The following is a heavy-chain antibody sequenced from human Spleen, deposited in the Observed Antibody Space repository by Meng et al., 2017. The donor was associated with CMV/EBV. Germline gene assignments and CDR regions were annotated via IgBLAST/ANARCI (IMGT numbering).Heavy chain of an antibody. CDR2: INPIPGDT. Sequence: ASVKVSCKASGYTFTNYYMHWVRQAPGQGLEWMGMINPIPGDTSYAQKFQGRVTMTRDTSTSTVYMELSSLRSEDTAVYYCARDPAVVFQFDYWGQGTLVTVSS. D-gene: IGHD6-13*01. J-gene: IGHJ4*02. CDR1: GYTFTNYY. CDR3: ARDPAVVFQFDY. V-gene: IGHV1-46*01.